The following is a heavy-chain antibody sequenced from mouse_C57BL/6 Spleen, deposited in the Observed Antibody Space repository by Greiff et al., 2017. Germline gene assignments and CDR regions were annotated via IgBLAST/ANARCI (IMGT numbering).Heavy chain of an antibody. D-gene: IGHD2-3*01. CDR1: GYTFTSYW. CDR3: ARLGTMDWYLDD. V-gene: IGHV1-55*01. Sequence: QVQLQQPGAELVKPGASVKMSCKASGYTFTSYWITWVKQRPGQGLEWIGDIYPGDGGTNYNEKFKGKATLTVDKSSSTAYMQLSSLTSEDSAVYYGARLGTMDWYLDDWGKGTTVTVSS. J-gene: IGHJ1*03. CDR2: IYPGDGGT.